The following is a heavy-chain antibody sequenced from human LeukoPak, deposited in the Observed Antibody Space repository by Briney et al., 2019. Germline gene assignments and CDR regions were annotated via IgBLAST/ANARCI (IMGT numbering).Heavy chain of an antibody. J-gene: IGHJ4*02. CDR2: IYWDDDE. CDR3: ARATRVLVGSCRGGTCYHFDY. CDR1: GFSLSSSGVA. V-gene: IGHV2-5*02. Sequence: SGPTLVKPTQTLTLTCTFSGFSLSSSGVAVGWIRQPPGKALEWLALIYWDDDERYSPSLKSRLSITKDTSKNQVVLTMTNMDPVDTATYYCARATRVLVGSCRGGTCYHFDYWGQGTLVTVSS. D-gene: IGHD2-15*01.